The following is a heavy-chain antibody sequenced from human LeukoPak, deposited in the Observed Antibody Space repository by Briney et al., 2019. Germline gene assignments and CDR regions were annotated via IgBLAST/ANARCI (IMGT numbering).Heavy chain of an antibody. CDR2: ISGSGGST. CDR1: GFTFSSYS. Sequence: GGSLRLSCAASGFTFSSYSMNWVRQAPGKGLEWVSAISGSGGSTYYADSVKGRFTISRDNSKNTLYLQMNSLRAEDTAVYYCAKDAPPITMVRGVLDYWGQGTLVTVSS. V-gene: IGHV3-23*01. D-gene: IGHD3-10*01. CDR3: AKDAPPITMVRGVLDY. J-gene: IGHJ4*02.